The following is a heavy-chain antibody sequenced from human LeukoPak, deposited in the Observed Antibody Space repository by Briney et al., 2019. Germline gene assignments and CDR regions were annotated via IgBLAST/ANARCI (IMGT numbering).Heavy chain of an antibody. D-gene: IGHD3-3*01. Sequence: SETLSLTCAVYGGSLSGYYWSWIRQPPGKGLEWIGEINHSGSTNYNPSLKSRVTISVDTSKNQFSLKLSSVTAADTAVYYCARGGYDFWSGYYTARFDPWGQGTLVTVSS. CDR2: INHSGST. J-gene: IGHJ5*02. V-gene: IGHV4-34*01. CDR3: ARGGYDFWSGYYTARFDP. CDR1: GGSLSGYY.